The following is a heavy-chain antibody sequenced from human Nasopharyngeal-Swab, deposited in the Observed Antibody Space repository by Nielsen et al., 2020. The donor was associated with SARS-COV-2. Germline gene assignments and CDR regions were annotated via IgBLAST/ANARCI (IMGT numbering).Heavy chain of an antibody. V-gene: IGHV3-30*04. D-gene: IGHD3-22*01. Sequence: WIRQPPGKGLEWVAVISYDGSNKYYADSVKGRFTISRDNSKNTLYLQMNSLRAEDTAVYYCARDRIPWYYYDSSGYSAGDYWGQGTLVTASS. CDR2: ISYDGSNK. CDR3: ARDRIPWYYYDSSGYSAGDY. J-gene: IGHJ4*02.